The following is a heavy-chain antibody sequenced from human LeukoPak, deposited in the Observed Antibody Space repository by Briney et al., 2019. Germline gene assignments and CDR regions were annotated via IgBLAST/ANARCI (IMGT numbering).Heavy chain of an antibody. CDR1: DDSFSSHY. J-gene: IGHJ3*02. D-gene: IGHD4-17*01. Sequence: SETLSLTCAVSDDSFSSHYWTWIRQPPGKGLEWIGYISYIGRTNYNPSLKSRVTISIDTSKNQFTLKLTSVTAADTAVYYCARDLVTVTKGFDIWGQGTMVSVSS. V-gene: IGHV4-59*11. CDR3: ARDLVTVTKGFDI. CDR2: ISYIGRT.